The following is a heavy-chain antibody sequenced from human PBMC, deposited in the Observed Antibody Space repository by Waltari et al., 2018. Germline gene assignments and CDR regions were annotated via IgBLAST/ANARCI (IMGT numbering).Heavy chain of an antibody. J-gene: IGHJ4*02. CDR3: AKGGLYYGSGSYYNVDY. V-gene: IGHV3-23*01. CDR1: GFTFSSYA. D-gene: IGHD3-10*01. Sequence: EVQLLESGGGLVQPGGSLRLSCAASGFTFSSYAMSWVRQAPGKGLEWVSASGGSGGSTYYADSVKGRFTISRDNSKNTLYLQMNSLRAEDTAVYYCAKGGLYYGSGSYYNVDYWGQGTLVTVSS. CDR2: SGGSGGST.